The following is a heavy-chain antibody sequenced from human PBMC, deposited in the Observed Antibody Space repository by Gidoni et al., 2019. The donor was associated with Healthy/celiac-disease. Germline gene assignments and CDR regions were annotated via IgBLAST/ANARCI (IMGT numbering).Heavy chain of an antibody. D-gene: IGHD2-2*02. Sequence: QVQLQESGPGLVQPSQTLSLTCTVSGVSISSGGYYWSWIRQHPGKGLEWIGYIYYSGSTYYNPSLKSRVTISVDTSKNQFSLKLSSETAADTAVYYCARCEGGLPAAIYVDYWGQGTLVTVSS. V-gene: IGHV4-31*03. CDR1: GVSISSGGYY. CDR2: IYYSGST. CDR3: ARCEGGLPAAIYVDY. J-gene: IGHJ4*02.